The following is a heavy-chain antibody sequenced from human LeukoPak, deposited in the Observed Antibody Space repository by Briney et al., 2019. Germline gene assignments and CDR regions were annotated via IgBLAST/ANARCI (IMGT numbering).Heavy chain of an antibody. D-gene: IGHD3-22*01. V-gene: IGHV4-39*02. CDR3: ARLTHSYYSDTSGYYPYYYMDV. Sequence: SEPLSLTCTVSAGSISSSDYYWGWIRQSPGKGLEWIGRSSYSGNTYYNPSLKSRVTISVDTSKNHFSLRLSSVTAADTAVYYCARLTHSYYSDTSGYYPYYYMDVWGKGTRVTVSS. J-gene: IGHJ6*03. CDR2: SSYSGNT. CDR1: AGSISSSDYY.